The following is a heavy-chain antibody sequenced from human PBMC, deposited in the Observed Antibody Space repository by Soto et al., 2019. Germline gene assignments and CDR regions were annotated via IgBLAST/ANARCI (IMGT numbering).Heavy chain of an antibody. Sequence: ASVKVSCKASGFTFTSSAVQWVRQARGQRLEWIGWIVVGSGNTNYAQKFQERVTITRDMSTSTAYMELSSLRSEDTAVYYCAAEYSSSLCYWNWGQVTLVTVSS. V-gene: IGHV1-58*01. J-gene: IGHJ4*02. D-gene: IGHD6-6*01. CDR3: AAEYSSSLCYWN. CDR2: IVVGSGNT. CDR1: GFTFTSSA.